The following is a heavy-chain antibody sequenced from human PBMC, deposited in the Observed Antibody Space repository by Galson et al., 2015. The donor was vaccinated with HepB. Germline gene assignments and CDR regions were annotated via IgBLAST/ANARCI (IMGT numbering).Heavy chain of an antibody. Sequence: ETLSLTCSVSGASISPYYWSWFRQPPGKRLEWIGYIYHSGSTNYNPSLASRVTMSVDTSKNQFSLTLNSVTTADTAVYYCARGATFFEYCGRGTLVTVSS. CDR3: ARGATFFEY. V-gene: IGHV4-59*01. CDR1: GASISPYY. J-gene: IGHJ4*02. CDR2: IYHSGST.